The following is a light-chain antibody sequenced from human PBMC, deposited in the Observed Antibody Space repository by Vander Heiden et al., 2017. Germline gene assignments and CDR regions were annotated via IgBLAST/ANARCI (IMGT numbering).Light chain of an antibody. J-gene: IGKJ5*01. CDR3: QQYYTTLT. V-gene: IGKV4-1*01. Sequence: DIVMTQSPDSLAVSLGERATINCKSSQSVLYRSNNKNYLAWYRQKPGQPPELLIYWASTRESGVPDRFSGSGSGTDFTLTISSLQAEDVAVYYCQQYYTTLTFGQGTRLEIK. CDR2: WAS. CDR1: QSVLYRSNNKNY.